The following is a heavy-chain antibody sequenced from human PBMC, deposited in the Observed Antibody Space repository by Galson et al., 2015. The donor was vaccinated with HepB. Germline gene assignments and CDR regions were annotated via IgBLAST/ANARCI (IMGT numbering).Heavy chain of an antibody. D-gene: IGHD3-22*01. Sequence: SLRLSCAASGFTFSSYGMHWVRQAPGKGLEWVAFIRYDGSNKYYADSVKGRFTISRDNSKNTLYLQMNSLRAEDTAVYYCAKDQSTMMVVENFDYWGQGTLVTVSS. CDR1: GFTFSSYG. CDR2: IRYDGSNK. CDR3: AKDQSTMMVVENFDY. V-gene: IGHV3-30*02. J-gene: IGHJ4*02.